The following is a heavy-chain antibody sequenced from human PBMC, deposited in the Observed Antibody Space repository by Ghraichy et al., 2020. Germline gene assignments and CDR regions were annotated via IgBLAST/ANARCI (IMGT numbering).Heavy chain of an antibody. Sequence: GGSLRLSCEASGFTFSSYYMSWVRQAPGKGLEWVSAIYSGGSTYYSDSGKGRFTTSRDNSKNTLYLQMNSLGVEDTAVYYWARGTGAPGGWYYFDYWAQGALVTVSS. CDR2: IYSGGST. J-gene: IGHJ4*02. D-gene: IGHD6-19*01. CDR3: ARGTGAPGGWYYFDY. CDR1: GFTFSSYY. V-gene: IGHV3-66*02.